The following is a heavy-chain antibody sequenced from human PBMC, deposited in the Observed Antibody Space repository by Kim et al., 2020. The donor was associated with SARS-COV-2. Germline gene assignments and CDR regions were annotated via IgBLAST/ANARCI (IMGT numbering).Heavy chain of an antibody. J-gene: IGHJ5*02. Sequence: ASVKVSCKASGYTFTGYYMHWVRQAPGQGLEWMGRINPNSGGTNYAQKFQGRVTMTRDTSISTAYMELSRLRSDDTAVYYCARERGGIVVVPVFQSSGGENWFDPWGQGTLVTVSS. V-gene: IGHV1-2*06. CDR2: INPNSGGT. CDR3: ARERGGIVVVPVFQSSGGENWFDP. CDR1: GYTFTGYY. D-gene: IGHD2-2*01.